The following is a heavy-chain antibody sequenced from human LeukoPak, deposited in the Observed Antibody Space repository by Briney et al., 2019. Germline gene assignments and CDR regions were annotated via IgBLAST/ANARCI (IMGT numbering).Heavy chain of an antibody. CDR1: GYNFLNYG. V-gene: IGHV1-18*01. D-gene: IGHD2-21*01. Sequence: ASVKDSCKASGYNFLNYGISWVRQAPGQGLEWMGWISGKTGNINYAQKFQARATMTRDTSTSTAYMELRSLRSDDTAVYFCARRFLNSHPIYYYMDVWAKGTTVIVSS. CDR2: ISGKTGNI. J-gene: IGHJ6*03. CDR3: ARRFLNSHPIYYYMDV.